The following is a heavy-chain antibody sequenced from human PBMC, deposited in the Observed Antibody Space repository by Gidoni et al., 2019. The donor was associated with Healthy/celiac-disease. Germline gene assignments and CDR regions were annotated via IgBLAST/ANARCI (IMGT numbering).Heavy chain of an antibody. J-gene: IGHJ3*02. Sequence: QVPLVESGGGVFQPGRSLRLSFAASGFTFSRYGMHWVPQAPGKGLEWVAVISYDGSNKYYADSVKGRFTISRDNSKNTLYLQMNSLRAEDTAVYYCAKDTQTPPVYYGSGSYYNGGDAFDIWGQGTMVTVSS. V-gene: IGHV3-30*18. CDR1: GFTFSRYG. CDR3: AKDTQTPPVYYGSGSYYNGGDAFDI. CDR2: ISYDGSNK. D-gene: IGHD3-10*01.